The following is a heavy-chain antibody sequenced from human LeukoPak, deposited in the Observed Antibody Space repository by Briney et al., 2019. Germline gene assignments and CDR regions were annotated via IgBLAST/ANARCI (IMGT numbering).Heavy chain of an antibody. D-gene: IGHD6-13*01. CDR3: AREQQLGSGPHY. J-gene: IGHJ4*02. V-gene: IGHV4-59*12. CDR2: IYYSGST. CDR1: GGSISNYY. Sequence: PSETLSLTCTVSGGSISNYYWSWIRQPPGKGLEWIGYIYYSGSTNYNPSLKSRVTISVDTSKNQFSLKLSSVTAADTAVYYCAREQQLGSGPHYWGQGTLVTVSS.